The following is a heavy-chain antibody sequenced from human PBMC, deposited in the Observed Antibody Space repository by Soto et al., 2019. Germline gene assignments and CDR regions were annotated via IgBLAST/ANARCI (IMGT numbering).Heavy chain of an antibody. D-gene: IGHD6-13*01. CDR2: ISWNSGSI. J-gene: IGHJ4*02. V-gene: IGHV3-9*01. Sequence: GGSLRLSCAASGFTFDDYAMHWVRQAPGKGLEWVSGISWNSGSIGYADSVKGRFTISRDNAKNSLYLQMNSLRAEDTALYYCAKGRQLVPLDYWGQGTLVTVS. CDR3: AKGRQLVPLDY. CDR1: GFTFDDYA.